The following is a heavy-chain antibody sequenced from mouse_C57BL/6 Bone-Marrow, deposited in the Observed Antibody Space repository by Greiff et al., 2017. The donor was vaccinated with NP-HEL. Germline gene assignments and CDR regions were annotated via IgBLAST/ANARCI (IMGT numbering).Heavy chain of an antibody. Sequence: VKLMESGAELAKPGASVKPSCKASGYTFTSYWMHWVKQRPGQGLEWIGYINPSSGYTKYNQKFKDKATLTADKSSSTAYMQLSSLTYEDSAVYYCARGVTTVVEEAWFAYWGQGTLVTVSA. D-gene: IGHD1-1*01. CDR3: ARGVTTVVEEAWFAY. CDR1: GYTFTSYW. V-gene: IGHV1-7*01. J-gene: IGHJ3*01. CDR2: INPSSGYT.